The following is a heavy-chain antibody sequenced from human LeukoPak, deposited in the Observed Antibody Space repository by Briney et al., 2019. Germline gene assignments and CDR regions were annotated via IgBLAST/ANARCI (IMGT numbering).Heavy chain of an antibody. J-gene: IGHJ5*02. CDR1: GYTFTGYY. Sequence: ASVKVSCKASGYTFTGYYMHWVRQAPGQGLEWMGWINPNSGGTNYAQKFQGRVTMTRDTSISTAYMELSRLRSDDTAVYYCARGLADAQLARGSKYNWFDPWGQGTLVTVSS. CDR3: ARGLADAQLARGSKYNWFDP. D-gene: IGHD2-2*01. CDR2: INPNSGGT. V-gene: IGHV1-2*02.